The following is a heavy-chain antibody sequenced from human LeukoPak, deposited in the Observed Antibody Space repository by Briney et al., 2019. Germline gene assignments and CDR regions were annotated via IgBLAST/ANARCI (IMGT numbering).Heavy chain of an antibody. J-gene: IGHJ6*02. Sequence: ASVKVSCKVSGYIFSELSMHWVRQAPGQGLEWMGGFNPEDGETFYAQKFQGRVTITADESTSTAYMELSSLRSEDTAVYYCASGSTGVYCGGDCYSSHGMDVWGPGTTVTVSS. CDR3: ASGSTGVYCGGDCYSSHGMDV. D-gene: IGHD2-21*01. CDR2: FNPEDGET. V-gene: IGHV1-24*01. CDR1: GYIFSELS.